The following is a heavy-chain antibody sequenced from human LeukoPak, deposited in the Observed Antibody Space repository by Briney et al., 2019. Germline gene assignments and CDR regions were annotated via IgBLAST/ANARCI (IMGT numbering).Heavy chain of an antibody. V-gene: IGHV4-38-2*02. J-gene: IGHJ3*02. CDR3: AREGSSWYYAFDI. CDR2: IYHSGST. Sequence: SENLSLNCAVSGYSISSGYYWGWIRQPPGKGLEWIGSIYHSGSTYYNPSLKSRVTISVDTSKNQFSLKLSSVTAADTAVYYCAREGSSWYYAFDIWGQGTMVTVSS. D-gene: IGHD6-13*01. CDR1: GYSISSGYY.